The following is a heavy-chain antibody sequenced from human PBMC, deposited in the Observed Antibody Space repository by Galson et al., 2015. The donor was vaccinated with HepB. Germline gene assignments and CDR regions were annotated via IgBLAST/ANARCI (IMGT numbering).Heavy chain of an antibody. J-gene: IGHJ4*02. CDR2: IIPIFGTA. V-gene: IGHV1-69*13. D-gene: IGHD3-22*01. Sequence: SVKVSCKASGGTFSSYAIGWVRQAPGQGLEWMGGIIPIFGTANYAQKFQGRVTITADESTSTAYMELSSLRSEDTAVYYCARLPMSDSSGYIDYWGQGTLVTVSS. CDR1: GGTFSSYA. CDR3: ARLPMSDSSGYIDY.